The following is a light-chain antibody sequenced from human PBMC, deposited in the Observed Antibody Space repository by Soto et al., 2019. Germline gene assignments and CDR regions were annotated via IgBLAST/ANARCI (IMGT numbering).Light chain of an antibody. J-gene: IGKJ1*01. V-gene: IGKV1-27*01. Sequence: DIQMTQSPSSLSTSIGDRVTITCRASQDISNYLAWYQQKPGKVPKVLIYGASTLQSGVPSRFSGSGSGTDFTLTISSLQPEDVATYYCQKYNGFPWTFGQGAKVEVK. CDR1: QDISNY. CDR2: GAS. CDR3: QKYNGFPWT.